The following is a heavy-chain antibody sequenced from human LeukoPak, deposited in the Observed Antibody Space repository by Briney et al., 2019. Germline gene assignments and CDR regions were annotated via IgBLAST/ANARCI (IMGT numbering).Heavy chain of an antibody. Sequence: GASVKVSCKASGYTFSNFGISWVRQAPGQGLEWMGWISAYNGNTKYAQRLQGRVAMTTDTSTSTAYMELSSLRSEDTAVYYCATGRYFDRAHDYWGQGTLVTVSS. CDR2: ISAYNGNT. D-gene: IGHD3-9*01. V-gene: IGHV1-18*01. J-gene: IGHJ4*02. CDR3: ATGRYFDRAHDY. CDR1: GYTFSNFG.